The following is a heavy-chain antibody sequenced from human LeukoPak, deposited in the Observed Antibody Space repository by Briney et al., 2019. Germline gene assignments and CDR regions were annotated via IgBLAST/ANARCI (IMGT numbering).Heavy chain of an antibody. Sequence: SVKVSCKASGGTFSSYAIRWVRQAPGQGLEWMGRIIPIFGIANYAQKFQGRVTITADKSTSTAYMELSSLRSEDTAVYYCARERRYYDSSGYIDYWGQGTLVTVSS. J-gene: IGHJ4*02. CDR3: ARERRYYDSSGYIDY. CDR2: IIPIFGIA. CDR1: GGTFSSYA. V-gene: IGHV1-69*04. D-gene: IGHD3-22*01.